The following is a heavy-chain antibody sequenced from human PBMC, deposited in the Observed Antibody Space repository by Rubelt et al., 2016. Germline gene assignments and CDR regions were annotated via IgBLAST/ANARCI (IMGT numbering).Heavy chain of an antibody. V-gene: IGHV4-34*01. D-gene: IGHD3-10*01. J-gene: IGHJ4*02. CDR2: INHSGST. CDR3: ARVTMVRVIDY. CDR1: GGSFSGYY. Sequence: QVQLQQWGAGLLKPSETLSLTCAVYGGSFSGYYWSWIRQPPGKGLEWIGEINHSGSTNYNPSLKSRVTISVDTSKNQFSLKLSSVTAADTAVYYCARVTMVRVIDYWGQGTLVTVSS.